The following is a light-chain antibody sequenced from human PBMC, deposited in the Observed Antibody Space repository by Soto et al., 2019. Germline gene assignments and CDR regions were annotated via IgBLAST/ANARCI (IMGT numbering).Light chain of an antibody. J-gene: IGKJ1*01. CDR1: ETVATN. Sequence: VMTQSPATLSVSPGERATLSCWASETVATNLAWYQQKPGQPPRLLISGASTRAAGISARFSGSGYGTEFTLTISSLRSEDSAIYYCQQYNEWPPLTFGQGTKVEV. CDR2: GAS. CDR3: QQYNEWPPLT. V-gene: IGKV3-15*01.